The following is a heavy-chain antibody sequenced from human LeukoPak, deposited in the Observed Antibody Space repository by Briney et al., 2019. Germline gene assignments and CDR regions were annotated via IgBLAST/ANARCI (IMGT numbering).Heavy chain of an antibody. Sequence: GGSLRLSCAASGLTVSNNYMSWVRQAPGKGLEWVSIIYGADTTYYADSVKGRFTISRDNSKNTLYLQVNSLRAEDTAVYYCARDYNSNSRFGYWGQGTLVTVSS. CDR1: GLTVSNNY. CDR3: ARDYNSNSRFGY. V-gene: IGHV3-66*01. D-gene: IGHD4-11*01. CDR2: IYGADTT. J-gene: IGHJ4*02.